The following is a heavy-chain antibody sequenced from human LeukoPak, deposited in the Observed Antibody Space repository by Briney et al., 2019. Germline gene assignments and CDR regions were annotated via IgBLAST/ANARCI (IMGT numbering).Heavy chain of an antibody. CDR2: IYYSGST. J-gene: IGHJ5*02. CDR3: ARSGSGSPLFWFDP. Sequence: SETLSLTCTVSGGSISSGAYYWNWIRQHPGKGLEWIGYIYYSGSTYYNPSLKCRLTISVDTSKNQFSLKMSSVTAADTAVYYCARSGSGSPLFWFDPWGQGTLVTVSS. D-gene: IGHD3-10*01. CDR1: GGSISSGAYY. V-gene: IGHV4-31*03.